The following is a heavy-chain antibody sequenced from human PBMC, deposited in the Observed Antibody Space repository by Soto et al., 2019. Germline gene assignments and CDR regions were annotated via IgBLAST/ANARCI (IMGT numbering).Heavy chain of an antibody. V-gene: IGHV4-39*01. CDR1: GGSSSSSSYY. J-gene: IGHJ6*02. D-gene: IGHD5-18*01. Sequence: SETLSLTCTVSGGSSSSSSYYWGWIRQPPGKGLEWIGSIYYSGSTYYNPSLKSRVTISVDTSKNQFSLKLSSVTAADTAVYYCARHGGGYSYGSYYYYGMDVWGQGTTVTVSS. CDR2: IYYSGST. CDR3: ARHGGGYSYGSYYYYGMDV.